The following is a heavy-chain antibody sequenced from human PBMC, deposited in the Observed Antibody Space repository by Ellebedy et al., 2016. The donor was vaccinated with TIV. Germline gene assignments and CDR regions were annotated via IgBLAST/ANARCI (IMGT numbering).Heavy chain of an antibody. V-gene: IGHV3-30*04. J-gene: IGHJ4*02. CDR3: ASLDSGYDFSPVKDTAMAPKDY. Sequence: GESLKISCAASGFTFSSYAMHWVRQAPGKGLEWVAVISYDGSNKYYADSVKGRFTISRDNSKNTLYLQMNSLRAEDTAVYYCASLDSGYDFSPVKDTAMAPKDYWGQGTLVTVSS. D-gene: IGHD5-12*01. CDR2: ISYDGSNK. CDR1: GFTFSSYA.